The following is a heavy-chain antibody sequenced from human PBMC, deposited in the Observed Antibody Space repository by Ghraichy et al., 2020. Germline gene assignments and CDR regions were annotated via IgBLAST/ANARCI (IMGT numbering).Heavy chain of an antibody. CDR3: ARDSCSGGSCYSFGY. Sequence: LSLTCAASGFTFSSYGMHWVRQAPGKGLEWVAVIWYDGSNKYYADSVKGRFTISRDNSKNTLYLQMNSLRAEDTAVYYCARDSCSGGSCYSFGYWGQGTLVTVSS. CDR2: IWYDGSNK. V-gene: IGHV3-33*01. J-gene: IGHJ4*02. D-gene: IGHD2-15*01. CDR1: GFTFSSYG.